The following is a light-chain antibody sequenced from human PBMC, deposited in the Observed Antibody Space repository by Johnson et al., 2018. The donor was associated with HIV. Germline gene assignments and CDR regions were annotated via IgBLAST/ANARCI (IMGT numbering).Light chain of an antibody. J-gene: IGLJ1*01. CDR1: SSNIGNNY. V-gene: IGLV1-51*01. CDR3: GTWDSSLSAYV. CDR2: DNN. Sequence: QSVLTQPPSVSAAPGQKVTISCSGSSSNIGNNYVSWYQQLPGTAPKLLIYDNNKRPSGIPDRFSGSTSGTSATLGITGLQTGDEADYYCGTWDSSLSAYVFGTGTKVTGL.